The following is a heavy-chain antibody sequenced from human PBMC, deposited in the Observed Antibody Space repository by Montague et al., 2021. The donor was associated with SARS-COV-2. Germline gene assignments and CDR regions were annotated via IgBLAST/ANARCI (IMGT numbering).Heavy chain of an antibody. D-gene: IGHD3-22*01. CDR1: DGSFSDYS. CDR2: INHRGST. V-gene: IGHV4-34*01. CDR3: ARGRQHINMVVVVVTGREYYFDF. Sequence: SETLSLTCAVYDGSFSDYSWTWIRQPPGKGLEWIGEINHRGSTNYNPSLKSRVTISVDTSKNQFSLKMTSVTAADTAVYYCARGRQHINMVVVVVTGREYYFDFRGQGTLVAVSS. J-gene: IGHJ4*02.